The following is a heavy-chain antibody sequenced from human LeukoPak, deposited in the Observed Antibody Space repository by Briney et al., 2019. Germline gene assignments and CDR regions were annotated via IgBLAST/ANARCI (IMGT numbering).Heavy chain of an antibody. D-gene: IGHD6-19*01. CDR1: GGTFSSYA. CDR3: AGLGQGAVALALDY. J-gene: IGHJ4*02. Sequence: SVKVSCKASGGTFSSYAISWVRQAPGQGLEWMGAIIPIFGTANYAQKFQGRVTITADESTSTAYMELSSLRSEDTAVYYCAGLGQGAVALALDYWGQGTLVTVSS. CDR2: IIPIFGTA. V-gene: IGHV1-69*01.